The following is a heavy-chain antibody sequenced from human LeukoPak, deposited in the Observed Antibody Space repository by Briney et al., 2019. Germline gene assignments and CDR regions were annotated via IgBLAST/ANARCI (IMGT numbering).Heavy chain of an antibody. D-gene: IGHD1-1*01. Sequence: GGSLRLSCAASGFTFSSYGMHWVRQAPGKGLEWVAVISYDGSNKYYADSVKGRFTISRDNSKNTLYLQMNSLRAEDTAVYYCAKDWRVGNWNDGHWGQGTLVTVSS. V-gene: IGHV3-30*18. CDR2: ISYDGSNK. J-gene: IGHJ4*02. CDR3: AKDWRVGNWNDGH. CDR1: GFTFSSYG.